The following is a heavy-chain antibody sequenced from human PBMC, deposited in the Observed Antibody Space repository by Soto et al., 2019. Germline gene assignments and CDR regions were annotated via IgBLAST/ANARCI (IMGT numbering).Heavy chain of an antibody. V-gene: IGHV2-5*02. Sequence: QITLKESGPTLVKPTQTLTLTCTFSGFSLSTSGVAVGWIRQPPGKALEWLALIYWDDDKRYSPSLKSRLTITMDTSKNQVVLTMTNMDPVDTATYYCADTADAELGVLPHPWGQGTLVTVSS. D-gene: IGHD3-3*02. J-gene: IGHJ5*02. CDR1: GFSLSTSGVA. CDR3: ADTADAELGVLPHP. CDR2: IYWDDDK.